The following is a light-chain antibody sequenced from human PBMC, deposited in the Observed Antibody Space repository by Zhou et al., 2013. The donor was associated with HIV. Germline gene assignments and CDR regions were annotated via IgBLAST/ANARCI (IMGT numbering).Light chain of an antibody. V-gene: IGKV3-20*01. Sequence: EVVLTQSPGTLSLSPGEEATLSCRASQTISYNYLAWYQQKPGQAPRLLIYGGSSRATGISPRFGGTGSGTDFALTISRLEPEDSAVYYCQQYGSSLPWTFGQGTKVELK. J-gene: IGKJ1*01. CDR1: QTISYNY. CDR2: GGS. CDR3: QQYGSSLPWT.